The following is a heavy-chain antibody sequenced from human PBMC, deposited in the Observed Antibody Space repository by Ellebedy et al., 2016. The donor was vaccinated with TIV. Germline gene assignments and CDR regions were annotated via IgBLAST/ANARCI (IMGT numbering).Heavy chain of an antibody. CDR1: GFSFISHD. CDR3: GRIMKYQLLGYLGYYYGMDV. J-gene: IGHJ6*02. V-gene: IGHV3-53*01. D-gene: IGHD2-2*01. CDR2: TYSRGYDGESR. Sequence: GESLKISCAASGFSFISHDMSWVRPAPGKGLEWSSLTYSRGYDGESRYYADSERGRFTMSRDTSKNTLYLQMNSLRTEDTAVYYCGRIMKYQLLGYLGYYYGMDVWGQGTRVTVAS.